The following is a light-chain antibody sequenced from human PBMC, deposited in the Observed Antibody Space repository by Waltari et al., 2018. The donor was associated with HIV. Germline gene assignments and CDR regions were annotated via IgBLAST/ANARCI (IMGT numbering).Light chain of an antibody. V-gene: IGLV2-14*03. CDR2: DVT. J-gene: IGLJ2*01. Sequence: QSALTQPASVSGSPGQSITISCTGTSNDVGTYNYVSWYQQHPGKAPKLMIYDVTSRPSGVSTRFSASKSGNTASLTISGLQPEDEADYYCSSYTSSSSLLFGGGTKVTV. CDR3: SSYTSSSSLL. CDR1: SNDVGTYNY.